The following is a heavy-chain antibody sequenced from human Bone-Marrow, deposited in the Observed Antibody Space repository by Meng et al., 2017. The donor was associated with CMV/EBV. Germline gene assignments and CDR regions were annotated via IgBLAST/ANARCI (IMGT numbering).Heavy chain of an antibody. D-gene: IGHD6-13*01. CDR2: ISAYNGNT. Sequence: ASVKVSCKASGYTFTSYGISWVRQAPGQGLEWMGWISAYNGNTNYAQKLQGRVTMTTDTSTSTAYMELRSLRSDDTAVYYCARENWAGSSSWYGVDPTINYGMAVWGQGPTVTCSS. CDR1: GYTFTSYG. J-gene: IGHJ6*01. CDR3: ARENWAGSSSWYGVDPTINYGMAV. V-gene: IGHV1-18*01.